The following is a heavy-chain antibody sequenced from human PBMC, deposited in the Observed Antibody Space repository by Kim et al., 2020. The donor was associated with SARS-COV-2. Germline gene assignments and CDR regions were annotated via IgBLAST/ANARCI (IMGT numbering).Heavy chain of an antibody. CDR3: VRLTSGSYFAGYPDY. Sequence: SETLSLTCTVPGGSINSSTYFWGWARQPPGKGLEWLGTIFSRGTTYHNTSLESRLSLPIDPSKNQSPLRLTSATAAATAAYYCVRLTSGSYFAGYPDYWG. CDR1: GGSINSSTYF. J-gene: IGHJ4*01. D-gene: IGHD3-10*01. V-gene: IGHV4-39*06. CDR2: IFSRGTT.